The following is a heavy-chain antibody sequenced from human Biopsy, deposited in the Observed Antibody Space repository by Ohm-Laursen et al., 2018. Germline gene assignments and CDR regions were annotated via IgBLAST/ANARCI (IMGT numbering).Heavy chain of an antibody. D-gene: IGHD2-2*01. Sequence: ASVKVSCKASGYTFTTYYIHWVRQAPGQGLEWMGIINPGGNSTAYTQNFQGRVTMTWDTSMTTVYMDLSRLRSDDTAVYYCARGRRHCSGTCSRWYFDLWGRGTLVTVSS. CDR2: INPGGNST. J-gene: IGHJ2*01. CDR3: ARGRRHCSGTCSRWYFDL. CDR1: GYTFTTYY. V-gene: IGHV1-46*01.